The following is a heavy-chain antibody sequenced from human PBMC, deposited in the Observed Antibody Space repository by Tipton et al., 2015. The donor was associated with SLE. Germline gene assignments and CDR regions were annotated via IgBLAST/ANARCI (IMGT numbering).Heavy chain of an antibody. Sequence: SLRLSCAASGFTFDDYAMHWVRQAPGKGLERVSGISWNSGSIGYADSVKGRFTISRDNAKNSLYLQMNILRAEDTGLYYCANALIVVVPAVPDWYFDLWGRGTLVTVSS. CDR2: ISWNSGSI. D-gene: IGHD2-2*01. V-gene: IGHV3-9*01. CDR3: ANALIVVVPAVPDWYFDL. J-gene: IGHJ2*01. CDR1: GFTFDDYA.